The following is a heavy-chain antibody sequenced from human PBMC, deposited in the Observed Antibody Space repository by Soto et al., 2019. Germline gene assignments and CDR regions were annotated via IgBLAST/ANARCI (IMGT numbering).Heavy chain of an antibody. J-gene: IGHJ4*02. CDR1: GGSISSSNW. D-gene: IGHD3-9*01. Sequence: PSETLSLTCAVSGGSISSSNWWSWVRQPPGKGLEWIGEIYHSGRTNYNPSLKRRVTISVDKSKNQFSLKLSSVTAADTAVYYCARGCSEYFAWFSTYGHFDYWGQGXLVTVSS. V-gene: IGHV4-4*02. CDR3: ARGCSEYFAWFSTYGHFDY. CDR2: IYHSGRT.